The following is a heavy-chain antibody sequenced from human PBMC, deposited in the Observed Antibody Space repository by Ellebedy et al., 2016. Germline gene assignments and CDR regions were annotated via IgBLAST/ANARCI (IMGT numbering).Heavy chain of an antibody. CDR3: TRGHYEI. CDR2: IKADGGDT. CDR1: GFTFSRYW. V-gene: IGHV3-7*01. D-gene: IGHD3-22*01. J-gene: IGHJ4*02. Sequence: GESLKISCAASGFTFSRYWMSWVRQAPGKGLEWLAHIKADGGDTSYAASVKGRFIVSRDNARKSLFLQMNSLRVEDTAVYYCTRGHYEIWGQGTLVTVSS.